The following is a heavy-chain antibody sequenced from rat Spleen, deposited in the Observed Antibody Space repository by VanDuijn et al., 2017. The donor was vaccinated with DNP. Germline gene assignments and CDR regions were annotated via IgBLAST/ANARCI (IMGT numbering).Heavy chain of an antibody. CDR2: ISYSGST. CDR1: GYSITSGY. J-gene: IGHJ2*01. Sequence: EVQLQESGPGLVKSSQSLSLTCSVTGYSITSGYGWNWIRKFPGNEMEWMGYISYSGSTSYNPSLKSRLSITRDTSKNQFFLQLNSVTTEDTATYYCARWGGLGFDYWGQGVMVTVSS. V-gene: IGHV3-1*01. CDR3: ARWGGLGFDY. D-gene: IGHD5-1*01.